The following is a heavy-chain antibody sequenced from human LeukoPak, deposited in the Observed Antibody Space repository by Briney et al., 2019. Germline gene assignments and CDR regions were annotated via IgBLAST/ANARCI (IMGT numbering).Heavy chain of an antibody. J-gene: IGHJ3*02. Sequence: GASVKVSCKASGYTFTSYGIIWVRQAPGQGLEWMGWISAYNGNTNYAQKLQGRVTMTTDTSTSTAYMELRSLRSDDTAVYYCASFRWELLKAFDIWGQGTMVTVSS. CDR3: ASFRWELLKAFDI. V-gene: IGHV1-18*01. CDR1: GYTFTSYG. D-gene: IGHD1-26*01. CDR2: ISAYNGNT.